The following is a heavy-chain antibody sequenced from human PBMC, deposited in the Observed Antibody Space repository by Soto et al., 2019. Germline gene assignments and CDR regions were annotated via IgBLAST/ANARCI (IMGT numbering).Heavy chain of an antibody. CDR1: GGSFSGYY. CDR2: INHSGST. V-gene: IGHV4-34*01. D-gene: IGHD2-21*01. CDR3: ARSGAYDY. J-gene: IGHJ4*02. Sequence: SETLSLTCAVYGGSFSGYYWSWIRQRPGKGLEWMGEINHSGSTNYNPSLKSRVTISVDTSKNQFSLKLSSVTAADTALYYCARSGAYDYWGQGTLVPVPS.